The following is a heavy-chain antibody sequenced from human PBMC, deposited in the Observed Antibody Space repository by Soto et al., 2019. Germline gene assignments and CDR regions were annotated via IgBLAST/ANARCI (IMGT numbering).Heavy chain of an antibody. CDR2: MNPNSGNT. J-gene: IGHJ4*02. D-gene: IGHD3-10*01. V-gene: IGHV1-8*01. Sequence: GASVKVSCKASGYTFTSYDINWVRQATGQGLEWMGWMNPNSGNTGYAQKFQGRVTMTRNTSISTAYMELSSLRSEDTAVYYCARGRSRPLWGTMVRGVTPYYFDYWGQGTLVTVS. CDR3: ARGRSRPLWGTMVRGVTPYYFDY. CDR1: GYTFTSYD.